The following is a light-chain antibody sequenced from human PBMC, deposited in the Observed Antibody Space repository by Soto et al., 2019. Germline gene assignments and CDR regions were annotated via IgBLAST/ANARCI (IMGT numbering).Light chain of an antibody. CDR3: SSYAGSSNV. CDR1: SSDIGGYNY. CDR2: EVN. Sequence: QPVLTQPPSASRSPGQSVAISCTGTSSDIGGYNYVSWYQQHPGKAPKLMIYEVNKRPSGVPDRFSGSKSGNTASLTVSGLQAEDEADYYCSSYAGSSNVFGTGTKVTGL. V-gene: IGLV2-8*01. J-gene: IGLJ1*01.